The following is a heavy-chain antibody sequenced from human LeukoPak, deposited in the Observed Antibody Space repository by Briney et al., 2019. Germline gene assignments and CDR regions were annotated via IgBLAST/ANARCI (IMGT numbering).Heavy chain of an antibody. D-gene: IGHD3-10*01. CDR2: ISGSGGST. Sequence: PGGSLRLSCVGSGFTFSTYWMTWVRQAPGKGLEWVSAISGSGGSTYYADSVKGRFTISRDNSKNTLYLQMNSLRAEDTAVYYCAKLGRLWFGKGNGMDVWGQGATVTVSS. V-gene: IGHV3-23*01. J-gene: IGHJ6*02. CDR1: GFTFSTYW. CDR3: AKLGRLWFGKGNGMDV.